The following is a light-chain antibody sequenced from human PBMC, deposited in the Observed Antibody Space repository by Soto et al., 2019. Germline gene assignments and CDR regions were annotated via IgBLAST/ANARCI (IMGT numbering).Light chain of an antibody. CDR2: AAS. J-gene: IGKJ1*01. V-gene: IGKV1-39*01. CDR1: HRISSY. CDR3: QQSYSTS. Sequence: DVQMTQSPSSLSASVVDRFTITCRASHRISSYLNWYQQKPLKAPKLLIYAASSLQSGVPSSFSGSGSGTDFTLTISSLQPEDFATYYCQQSYSTSFGQGTKVDIK.